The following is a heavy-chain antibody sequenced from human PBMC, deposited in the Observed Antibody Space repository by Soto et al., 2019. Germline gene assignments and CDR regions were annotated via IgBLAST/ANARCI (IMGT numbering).Heavy chain of an antibody. D-gene: IGHD6-19*01. CDR3: ASSWYSSGWGWFDP. J-gene: IGHJ5*02. CDR1: GGSFSGYY. CDR2: INHSGST. Sequence: SETLSLTCAVYGGSFSGYYLSWIRQPPGKGLEWIGEINHSGSTNYNPSLKSRVTISVDTSKNQFSLKLSSVTAADTAVYYCASSWYSSGWGWFDPWGQGTLVTVYS. V-gene: IGHV4-34*01.